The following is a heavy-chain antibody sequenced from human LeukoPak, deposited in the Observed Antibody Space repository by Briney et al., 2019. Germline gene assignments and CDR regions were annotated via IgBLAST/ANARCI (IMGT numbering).Heavy chain of an antibody. D-gene: IGHD3-10*01. CDR3: ARNFGELLSYTFDY. CDR2: ISSSSSYI. V-gene: IGHV3-21*01. CDR1: GFTVSSNY. Sequence: GGSLRLSCAASGFTVSSNYMNWVRQAPGKGLEWVSSISSSSSYIYYADSVKGRFTISRDNAKNSLYLQMNSLRAEDTAVYYCARNFGELLSYTFDYWGQGTLVTVSS. J-gene: IGHJ4*02.